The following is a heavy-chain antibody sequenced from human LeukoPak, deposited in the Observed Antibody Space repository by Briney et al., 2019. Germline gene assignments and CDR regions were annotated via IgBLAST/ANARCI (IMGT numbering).Heavy chain of an antibody. J-gene: IGHJ4*02. V-gene: IGHV1-69*05. CDR3: AVTKSGYSYGSPSYYFDY. D-gene: IGHD5-18*01. Sequence: SSVKVSCKASGGTFSSYAISWVRQAPGQGLEWMGGIIPIFGTANYAQKFQGRVTITTDESTSTDYMELRSLRSEDTAVYYCAVTKSGYSYGSPSYYFDYWGQGTLVTVSS. CDR2: IIPIFGTA. CDR1: GGTFSSYA.